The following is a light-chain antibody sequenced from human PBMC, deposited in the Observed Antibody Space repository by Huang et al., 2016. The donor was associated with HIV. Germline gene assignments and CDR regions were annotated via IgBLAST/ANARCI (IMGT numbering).Light chain of an antibody. Sequence: DIQMTQSPSTLSASVGDRVTITCRASQNISTWLAWYQQTPGRAPKLLIYDASSLESGVPSRFSGSGSGTEFSLTISSLQPNNFATYFCQQYRSYPYTFGQGTKLEIK. J-gene: IGKJ2*01. CDR2: DAS. CDR3: QQYRSYPYT. V-gene: IGKV1-5*01. CDR1: QNISTW.